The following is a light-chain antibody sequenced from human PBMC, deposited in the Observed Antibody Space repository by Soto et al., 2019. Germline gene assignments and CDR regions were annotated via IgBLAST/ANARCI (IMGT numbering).Light chain of an antibody. Sequence: EIVLTQSPATLSLSPGERATLSCRASQSVSRYLAWFQQKPGQAPRLLIYDASKRATGIPARFSGSGSGTDFTLTISSLQPEDFGTYYCQQAISFPITFGQGTRLEIK. CDR3: QQAISFPIT. CDR1: QSVSRY. CDR2: DAS. V-gene: IGKV3-11*01. J-gene: IGKJ5*01.